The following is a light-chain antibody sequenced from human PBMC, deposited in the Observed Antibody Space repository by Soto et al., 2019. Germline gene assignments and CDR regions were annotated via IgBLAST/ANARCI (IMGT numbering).Light chain of an antibody. V-gene: IGKV3-15*01. Sequence: EIVMTQSPATLSVSPGGRATLSCRASQSISNNLAWYQQKPGQAPRLLIYGASTRATGIPARFSGSGSGTEFTLTISSLQSEDFEVYSCQHYNDRHLNFVGGTKVDIX. CDR3: QHYNDRHLN. CDR2: GAS. CDR1: QSISNN. J-gene: IGKJ4*01.